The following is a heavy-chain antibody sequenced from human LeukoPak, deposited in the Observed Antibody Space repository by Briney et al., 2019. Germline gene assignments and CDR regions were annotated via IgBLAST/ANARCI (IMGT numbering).Heavy chain of an antibody. Sequence: SETLSLTCAVYGGSFSGYYWTWIRQTPEKGLEWVWEMNPSGSTNYSPSLKSRVTIAVDTSKNQFSLELSSVTAADTAVYYCARGRQDVTMIVVVMTAVSYYLDVWGKGTTVTVS. CDR2: MNPSGST. V-gene: IGHV4-34*01. D-gene: IGHD3-22*01. CDR1: GGSFSGYY. CDR3: ARGRQDVTMIVVVMTAVSYYLDV. J-gene: IGHJ6*03.